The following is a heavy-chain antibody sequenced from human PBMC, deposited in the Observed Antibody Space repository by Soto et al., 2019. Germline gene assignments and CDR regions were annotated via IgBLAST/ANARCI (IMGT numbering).Heavy chain of an antibody. J-gene: IGHJ5*02. Sequence: SETLSLTCTVSGGSISSYYWSWIRQPPGKGLEWIGYIYYSGSTNYNPSLKSRVTISVDTSKNQFSLKLSSVTAADTAVYYCARDQWDSSGWYYSSWGQGTLVTVSS. D-gene: IGHD6-19*01. CDR1: GGSISSYY. CDR3: ARDQWDSSGWYYSS. CDR2: IYYSGST. V-gene: IGHV4-59*01.